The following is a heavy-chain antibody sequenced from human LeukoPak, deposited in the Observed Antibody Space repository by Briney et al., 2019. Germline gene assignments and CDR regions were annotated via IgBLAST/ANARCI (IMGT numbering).Heavy chain of an antibody. Sequence: GSLKVSCTPSGYTFTGYYMHWVPQAPGQGLEWMGWITPNSGSTNYAQKFQGRVTMTRDTSISTAYMELSRLRSDDTAVYYCARVGIAVAGQFDYWGQGTLVTVSS. J-gene: IGHJ4*02. CDR3: ARVGIAVAGQFDY. CDR1: GYTFTGYY. V-gene: IGHV1-2*02. CDR2: ITPNSGST. D-gene: IGHD6-19*01.